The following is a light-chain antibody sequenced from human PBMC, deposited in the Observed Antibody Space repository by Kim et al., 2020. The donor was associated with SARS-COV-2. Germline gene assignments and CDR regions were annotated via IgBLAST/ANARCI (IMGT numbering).Light chain of an antibody. CDR3: SSYTSSNTVV. J-gene: IGLJ2*01. V-gene: IGLV2-18*02. CDR2: EVI. Sequence: GHSITLSCPGTSSDVRSYNRVSWYQQPPVTAPKLMIYEVINRPSGVPDRFSGSKSGNTASLTISGLQAEDEADYYCSSYTSSNTVVFGGGTKLTVL. CDR1: SSDVRSYNR.